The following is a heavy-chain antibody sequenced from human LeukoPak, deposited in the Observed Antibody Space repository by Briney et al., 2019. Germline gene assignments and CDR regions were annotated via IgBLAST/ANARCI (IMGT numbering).Heavy chain of an antibody. Sequence: GGSLRLSCAASGFTFSSYAMSWVRQAPGKGLEWVSAISSSGGSTNYADSVKGRFTISRDNLKNTLYQQMNSLRAEDTAVYYCAKAGVGATVFDYWGQGTLVTVSS. CDR2: ISSSGGST. CDR3: AKAGVGATVFDY. J-gene: IGHJ4*02. D-gene: IGHD1-26*01. CDR1: GFTFSSYA. V-gene: IGHV3-23*01.